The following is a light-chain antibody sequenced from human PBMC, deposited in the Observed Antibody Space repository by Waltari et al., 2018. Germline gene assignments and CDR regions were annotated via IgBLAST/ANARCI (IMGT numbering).Light chain of an antibody. V-gene: IGLV2-23*01. J-gene: IGLJ1*01. Sequence: SALSQPASVSGSPGPALTITCTGPRPDLASYNLVAWYQHHPNRAPKLIIYEATKRPSGISHRFSGAKSGATASLRISGLQADDEADYYCCSYTGSSTSYGCGGGTKVTVL. CDR1: RPDLASYNL. CDR2: EAT. CDR3: CSYTGSSTSYG.